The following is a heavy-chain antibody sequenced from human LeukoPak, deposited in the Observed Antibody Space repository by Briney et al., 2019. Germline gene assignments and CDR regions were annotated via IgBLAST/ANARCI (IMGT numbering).Heavy chain of an antibody. CDR1: GFSFSSYA. V-gene: IGHV3-64D*09. CDR2: ISSNGDSP. J-gene: IGHJ4*02. D-gene: IGHD3-16*01. Sequence: GGCLRVSCLVSGFSFSSYAMHWVRQAPGKGVEYVSSISSNGDSPYYAGSVKGRFTISRDNSKNTMFLQMGSLRAEDTAVYYCVKDRYVDYWGQGTLVTVSS. CDR3: VKDRYVDY.